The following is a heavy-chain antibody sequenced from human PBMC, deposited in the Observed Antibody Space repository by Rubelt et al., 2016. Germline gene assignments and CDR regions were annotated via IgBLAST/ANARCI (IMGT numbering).Heavy chain of an antibody. CDR3: ASEPGYCVNSNCFGGWFDP. Sequence: QVQLQQWGAGLLKPSETLSLTCAVYGGSFSNYYWNWIRQLPGKGLEWIGEITHSGSTNYNPSLKSRVTMAVDTSNNQFSLNTKSVTAADTALYYCASEPGYCVNSNCFGGWFDPWGQGTLVTVSS. V-gene: IGHV4-34*01. CDR1: GGSFSNYY. CDR2: ITHSGST. J-gene: IGHJ5*02. D-gene: IGHD2-15*01.